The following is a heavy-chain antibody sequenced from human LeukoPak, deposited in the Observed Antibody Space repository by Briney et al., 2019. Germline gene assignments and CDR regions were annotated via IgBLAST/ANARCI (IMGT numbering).Heavy chain of an antibody. D-gene: IGHD4-17*01. CDR3: AKDTVGLLASDY. CDR2: ISYDGSNK. CDR1: GFTFSSYG. J-gene: IGHJ4*02. V-gene: IGHV3-30*18. Sequence: PGGSLRLSYAASGFTFSSYGMHWVRQAPGKGLEWVAVISYDGSNKYYADSVKGRFTISRDNSKNTLYLQMNSLRAEDTAVYYCAKDTVGLLASDYWGQGTLVTVSS.